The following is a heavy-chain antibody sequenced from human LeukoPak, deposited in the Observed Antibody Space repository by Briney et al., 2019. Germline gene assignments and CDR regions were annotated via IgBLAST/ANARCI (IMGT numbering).Heavy chain of an antibody. CDR2: ISGGGSTI. J-gene: IGHJ4*02. V-gene: IGHV3-48*03. CDR3: ARAGQPLDY. Sequence: GGSLRLSCAASGFTFSIYEMNWVRQAPGKGLEWVSYISGGGSTIYYADSVKGRFTISRDNAKNSLYLQMNSLRAEDTAVYYCARAGQPLDYWGQGTLVTVSS. CDR1: GFTFSIYE. D-gene: IGHD3-10*01.